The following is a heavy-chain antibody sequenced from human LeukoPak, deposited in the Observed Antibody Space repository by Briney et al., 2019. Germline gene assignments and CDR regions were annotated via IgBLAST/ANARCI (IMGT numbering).Heavy chain of an antibody. CDR1: GYTFTSYG. CDR2: INPNSGST. D-gene: IGHD6-19*01. CDR3: ARASTEGIAVAGTLYNWFDP. J-gene: IGHJ5*02. V-gene: IGHV1-2*04. Sequence: ASVKVSCKASGYTFTSYGISWVRQAPGQGLEWMGWINPNSGSTNYAQKFQGWVTMTRDTSISTAYMELSGLRSDDTAVYYCARASTEGIAVAGTLYNWFDPWGQGTLVTVSS.